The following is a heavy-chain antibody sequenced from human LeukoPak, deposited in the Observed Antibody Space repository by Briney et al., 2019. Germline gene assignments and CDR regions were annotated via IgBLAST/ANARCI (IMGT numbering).Heavy chain of an antibody. CDR2: IIPIFGTA. Sequence: SVKVSCKASGGTFSSYAISWVRQAPGQGLEWMGGIIPIFGTANYAQKFQGRVTITADKSTSTAYMELSSLRSEDTAVYYCARTTIAAAGTGFVGWFDPWGQGTLVTVSS. CDR3: ARTTIAAAGTGFVGWFDP. V-gene: IGHV1-69*06. J-gene: IGHJ5*02. CDR1: GGTFSSYA. D-gene: IGHD6-13*01.